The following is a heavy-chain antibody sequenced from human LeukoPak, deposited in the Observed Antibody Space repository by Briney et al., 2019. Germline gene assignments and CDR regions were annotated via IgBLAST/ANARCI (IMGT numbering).Heavy chain of an antibody. D-gene: IGHD3-10*01. CDR1: GFTFSSYS. CDR2: ISSSSSCI. CDR3: ARDESDPAGGFDP. J-gene: IGHJ5*02. V-gene: IGHV3-21*01. Sequence: GGSLRLSCAASGFTFSSYSMNWVRQAPGKGLEWVSSISSSSSCIYYADSVKGRFTISRDNAKNSLYLQMNSLRAEDTAVYYCARDESDPAGGFDPWGQGTLVTVSS.